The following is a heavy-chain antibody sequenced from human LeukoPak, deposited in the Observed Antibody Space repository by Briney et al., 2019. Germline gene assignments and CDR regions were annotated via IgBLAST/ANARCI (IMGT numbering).Heavy chain of an antibody. V-gene: IGHV4-39*07. CDR3: ARSKRKTGYFDY. Sequence: SETLSLTCTVSGGSISSSSYYWGWIRQPPGKGLEWIGSIYYGGSTYYNPSLKSRVTISVGTSKNQFSLKLSSVTAADTAVYYCARSKRKTGYFDYWGQGALVTVSS. CDR2: IYYGGST. CDR1: GGSISSSSYY. J-gene: IGHJ4*02.